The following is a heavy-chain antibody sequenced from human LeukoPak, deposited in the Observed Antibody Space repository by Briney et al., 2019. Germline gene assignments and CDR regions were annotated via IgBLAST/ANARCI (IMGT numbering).Heavy chain of an antibody. CDR1: GFTFSSYW. CDR2: IKQDGSEK. D-gene: IGHD5-18*01. CDR3: ARDPSYRYGVIDY. Sequence: GGSLRLSCAASGFTFSSYWMSWVRQAPGKGLEWAANIKQDGSEKYYVDSVKGRFTISRENAKNSLYLQMNRLRAEDTAVYYCARDPSYRYGVIDYWGQGTLVTVSS. J-gene: IGHJ4*02. V-gene: IGHV3-7*01.